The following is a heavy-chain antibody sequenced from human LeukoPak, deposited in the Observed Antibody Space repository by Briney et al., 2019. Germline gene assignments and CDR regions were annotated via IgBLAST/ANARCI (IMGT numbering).Heavy chain of an antibody. D-gene: IGHD5-18*01. CDR3: ASWDTAMVSRPHLDDYFDY. Sequence: ASVKVSCKASGGTFSSYAISWVRQAPGQGLEWMGRIIPILGIANYAQKFQGRVTITADKSTSTAYMELSSLRSEDTAVYYCASWDTAMVSRPHLDDYFDYWGQGTLVTVSS. J-gene: IGHJ4*02. CDR1: GGTFSSYA. V-gene: IGHV1-69*04. CDR2: IIPILGIA.